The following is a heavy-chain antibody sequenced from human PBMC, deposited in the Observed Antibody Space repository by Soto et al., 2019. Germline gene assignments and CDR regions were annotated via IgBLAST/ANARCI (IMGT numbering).Heavy chain of an antibody. V-gene: IGHV3-21*02. CDR2: ISRSSTYI. Sequence: EVQLVESGGGLVKPGGSLRLSCAASGFNFSSYSMNWVRQPPGKGLEWVSSISRSSTYIYYADSVRGRFTISRDKARDSLYLQMNGLRGDDTAMYYCVRDREEGYSGYDFDNWGPGTLVTVSS. CDR3: VRDREEGYSGYDFDN. D-gene: IGHD5-12*01. J-gene: IGHJ4*02. CDR1: GFNFSSYS.